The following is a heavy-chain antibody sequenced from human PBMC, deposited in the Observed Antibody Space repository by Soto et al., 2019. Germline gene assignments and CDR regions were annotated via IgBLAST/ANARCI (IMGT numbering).Heavy chain of an antibody. CDR2: ITWDGATS. Sequence: EVQLVESGGVVIQPGGSLRLSCAASGFTFDDYAMEWVRQAPGKGLEWVSLITWDGATSYYADSVKGRFTISRDNSRNSLYLQMNSLRTEDTAFYYCAKHKGGALDHWGQGTLVTVSS. D-gene: IGHD3-10*01. V-gene: IGHV3-43D*04. CDR3: AKHKGGALDH. J-gene: IGHJ4*02. CDR1: GFTFDDYA.